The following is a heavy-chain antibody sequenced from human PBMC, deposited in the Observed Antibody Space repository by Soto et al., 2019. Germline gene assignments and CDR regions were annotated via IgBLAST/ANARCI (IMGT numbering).Heavy chain of an antibody. CDR2: ISGSGGST. D-gene: IGHD3-9*01. J-gene: IGHJ4*02. CDR1: GFTFSSYA. Sequence: GGSLRLSCAASGFTFSSYAMSWVRQAPGKGLEWVSAISGSGGSTYYADSVKGRFTISRDNSKNTLSLQMNSLRAEDTAVYYCAKDRYRAQIKDFDYWGRGPLVTVYS. CDR3: AKDRYRAQIKDFDY. V-gene: IGHV3-23*01.